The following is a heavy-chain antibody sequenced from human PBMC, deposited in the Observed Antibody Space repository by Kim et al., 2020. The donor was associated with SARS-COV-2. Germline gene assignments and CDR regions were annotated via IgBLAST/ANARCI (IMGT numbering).Heavy chain of an antibody. CDR1: GYTFTSYG. J-gene: IGHJ4*02. V-gene: IGHV1-18*01. CDR3: ARGMVRGVIITHLDY. CDR2: ISAYNGNT. Sequence: ASVKVSCKASGYTFTSYGISWVRQAPGQGLEWMGWISAYNGNTNYAQKLQGRVTMTTDTSTSTAYMELRSLRSDDTAVYYCARGMVRGVIITHLDYWGQGTLVTVSS. D-gene: IGHD3-10*01.